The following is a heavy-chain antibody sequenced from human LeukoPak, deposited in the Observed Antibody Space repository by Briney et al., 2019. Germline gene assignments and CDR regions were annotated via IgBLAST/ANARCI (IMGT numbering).Heavy chain of an antibody. D-gene: IGHD2/OR15-2a*01. CDR1: GYGFTSYW. Sequence: GAALLISSKGSGYGFTSYWICWLRQMPGKGLEWMGIIYPGDSDTRYSPSFQGQVTISADKSISTACLQWSSLEASHTAMYYWARHLWRFDYWGQGTLVIVSS. CDR2: IYPGDSDT. V-gene: IGHV5-51*01. CDR3: ARHLWRFDY. J-gene: IGHJ4*02.